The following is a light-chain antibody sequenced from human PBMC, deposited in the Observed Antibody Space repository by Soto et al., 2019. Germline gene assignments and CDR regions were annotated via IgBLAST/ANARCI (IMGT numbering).Light chain of an antibody. CDR3: CSYAGNRYFWV. CDR2: EAS. Sequence: QSVLTQPASVSGSPGQSITISCSGTSNDVGSYNLVSWYQQHPGKAPKLMIYEASERPSGVSNRFSGSKSGNTASLTISGLQAEDEALYFCCSYAGNRYFWVFGGGTKLTVL. V-gene: IGLV2-23*01. J-gene: IGLJ3*02. CDR1: SNDVGSYNL.